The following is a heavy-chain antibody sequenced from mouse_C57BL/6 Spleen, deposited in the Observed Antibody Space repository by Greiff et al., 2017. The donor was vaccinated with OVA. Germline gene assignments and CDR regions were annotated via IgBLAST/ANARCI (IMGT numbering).Heavy chain of an antibody. CDR1: GYSFTDYN. CDR2: INPNYGTT. D-gene: IGHD5-5*01. J-gene: IGHJ4*01. V-gene: IGHV1-39*01. CDR3: ARGGVDPTYYYAMDY. Sequence: VQLKESGPELVKPGASVKISCKASGYSFTDYNMNWVKQSNGKSLEWIGVINPNYGTTSYNQKFKGKATLTVDQSSSTAYMQLNSLTSEDSAVYYCARGGVDPTYYYAMDYWGQGTSVTVSS.